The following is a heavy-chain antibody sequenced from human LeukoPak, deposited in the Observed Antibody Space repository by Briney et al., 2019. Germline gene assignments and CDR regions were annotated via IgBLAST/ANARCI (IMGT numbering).Heavy chain of an antibody. CDR2: ISAYNGNT. J-gene: IGHJ4*02. V-gene: IGHV1-18*04. CDR1: GYTFTSYG. Sequence: ASVKVSCKASGYTFTSYGISWVRQAPGQGLEWMGWISAYNGNTNYAQKLQGRVTMTTDTSTSTAYMELRSLRSDDTAVYYCARDQRSYDMLTGYYPDFDYWGQGTLVTVSS. CDR3: ARDQRSYDMLTGYYPDFDY. D-gene: IGHD3-9*01.